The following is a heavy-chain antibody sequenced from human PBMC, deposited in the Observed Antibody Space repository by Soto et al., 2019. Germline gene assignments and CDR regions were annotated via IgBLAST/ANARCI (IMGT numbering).Heavy chain of an antibody. J-gene: IGHJ3*02. Sequence: GESLKISCQGSGYTFTSYWIGWVRQMPWTGLEWKGIVSSDDSTTRYSPSFQGQVTTSADKSINTAYLQWSSLKASDSAMYYCARGGYGDNSEDAFCIWGPGTMVTVSS. CDR3: ARGGYGDNSEDAFCI. D-gene: IGHD5-18*01. V-gene: IGHV5-51*01. CDR2: VSSDDSTT. CDR1: GYTFTSYW.